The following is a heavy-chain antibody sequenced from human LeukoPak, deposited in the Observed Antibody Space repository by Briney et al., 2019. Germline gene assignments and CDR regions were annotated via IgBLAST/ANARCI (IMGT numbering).Heavy chain of an antibody. CDR2: INHSGST. J-gene: IGHJ5*02. V-gene: IGHV4-34*01. CDR1: GGSFSGNY. CDR3: ARRIVVVPAAIPNRFDP. Sequence: PSETLSLTCAVYGGSFSGNYWSWIRQPPGKGLEWIGDINHSGSTNYNPSLKSRVSISVDTSKNQFSLTLSSVTAADTAVYSCARRIVVVPAAIPNRFDPWGQGTLVTVSS. D-gene: IGHD2-2*02.